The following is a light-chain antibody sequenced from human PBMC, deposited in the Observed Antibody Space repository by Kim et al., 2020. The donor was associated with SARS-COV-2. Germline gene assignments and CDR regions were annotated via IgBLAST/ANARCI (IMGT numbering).Light chain of an antibody. CDR2: AAS. CDR3: QQSNSTPPYT. CDR1: QSISNY. Sequence: DIQMTQSPSSLSASLGDRVTITCRASQSISNYLNWYQQKPGKAPKLLIYAASSLQSGVPSRFSGSGSGTDFTLTISSLQPEDFATYYWQQSNSTPPYTFGQGTKLEI. J-gene: IGKJ2*01. V-gene: IGKV1-39*01.